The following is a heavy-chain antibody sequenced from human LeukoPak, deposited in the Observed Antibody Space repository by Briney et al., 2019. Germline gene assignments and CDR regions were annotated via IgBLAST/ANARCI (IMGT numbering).Heavy chain of an antibody. CDR1: GGSISNYY. J-gene: IGHJ4*02. D-gene: IGHD3-22*01. V-gene: IGHV4-59*01. CDR2: IYHSVST. CDR3: ARNADDSSSYPYFDY. Sequence: SETLSLTCTVSGGSISNYYWSWIRQPPGKELEWIGYIYHSVSTNYNPSLKSRVTISVDTSKNQFSLKLSSVTAADTAVYYCARNADDSSSYPYFDYWGQGTLVTVSS.